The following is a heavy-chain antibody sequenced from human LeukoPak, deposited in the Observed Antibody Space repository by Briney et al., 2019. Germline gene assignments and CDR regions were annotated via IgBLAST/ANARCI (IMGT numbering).Heavy chain of an antibody. J-gene: IGHJ3*02. D-gene: IGHD3-22*01. CDR1: GGTFSSYA. CDR3: ARESENYYDSSGYYAFDI. V-gene: IGHV1-69*04. Sequence: SVKVSCKASGGTFSSYAISWVRQAPGQGLEWMGRIIPILGIANYAQKFQGRVTITADKSTSTAYMELSSLRSEDTAVYYCARESENYYDSSGYYAFDIWGQGTMVTVSS. CDR2: IIPILGIA.